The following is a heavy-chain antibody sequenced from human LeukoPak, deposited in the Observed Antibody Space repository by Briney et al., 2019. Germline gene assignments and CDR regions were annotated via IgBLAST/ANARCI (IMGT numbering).Heavy chain of an antibody. J-gene: IGHJ6*03. D-gene: IGHD2-2*01. CDR3: AKESPLSVPAAPPAHNYYYYYMDV. CDR2: IRYDGSNK. V-gene: IGHV3-30*02. Sequence: PGGSLRLSCAASGFTFSSYGMHWVRQAPCKGLEWVAFIRYDGSNKYYADSVKGRFTISRDNSKNTLYLQMNSLRAEDTAVYYCAKESPLSVPAAPPAHNYYYYYMDVWGKGTAVTVSS. CDR1: GFTFSSYG.